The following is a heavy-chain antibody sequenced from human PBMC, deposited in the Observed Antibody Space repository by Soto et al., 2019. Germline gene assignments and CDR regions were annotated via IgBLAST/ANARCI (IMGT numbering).Heavy chain of an antibody. Sequence: SETLSLTCAVSGGSISSSNWWSWVRQPPGKGLEWIGEIYHSGSTNYNPSLKSRVTISVDKSKNQFSLKLSSVTAADTAVYYCARGIYLAARLANWFDPWGQGTLVTVSS. D-gene: IGHD6-6*01. CDR2: IYHSGST. J-gene: IGHJ5*02. V-gene: IGHV4-4*02. CDR1: GGSISSSNW. CDR3: ARGIYLAARLANWFDP.